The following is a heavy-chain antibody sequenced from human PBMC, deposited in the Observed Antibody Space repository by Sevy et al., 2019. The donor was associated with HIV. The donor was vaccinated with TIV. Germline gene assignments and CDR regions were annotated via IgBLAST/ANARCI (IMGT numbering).Heavy chain of an antibody. CDR2: SDFTGNNI. CDR3: ARFYDFWSGSPPPHYAYAVDP. D-gene: IGHD3-3*01. Sequence: GGSLRLSCLASGFKFSDYYMAWIRQVPGKGLEWVSYSDFTGNNIYNVDSVEGRFTLSRDNAENSLYLQMNSLTAEDTAVYYCARFYDFWSGSPPPHYAYAVDPWGQGTTVTVSS. V-gene: IGHV3-11*01. CDR1: GFKFSDYY. J-gene: IGHJ6*01.